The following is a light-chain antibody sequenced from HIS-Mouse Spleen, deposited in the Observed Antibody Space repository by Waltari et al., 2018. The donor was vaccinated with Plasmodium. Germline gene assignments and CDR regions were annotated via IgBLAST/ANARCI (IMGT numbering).Light chain of an antibody. V-gene: IGKV3-20*01. J-gene: IGKJ1*01. Sequence: IVLTQSPGTPSLSPGERATLSWRASQSVSSSYLAWDQPKPGQAPRLLIYGASSRATGIPDRFSGSGSGTDFTLTISRLEPEDFAVYYCQQYGSSGTFGQGTKVEIK. CDR3: QQYGSSGT. CDR1: QSVSSSY. CDR2: GAS.